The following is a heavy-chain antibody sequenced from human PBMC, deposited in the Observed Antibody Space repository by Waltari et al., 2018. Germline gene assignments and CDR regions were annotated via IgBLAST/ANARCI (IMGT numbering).Heavy chain of an antibody. J-gene: IGHJ6*02. CDR2: IWYDGSNK. Sequence: QVQLVESVGGVVQPWRSLRLSCAASGLPFSSYGCHRARQAPGKGLEWVAGIWYDGSNKYYADSVKGRFTISRDNSKNTLYLQMNSLRAEDTAVYYCASFGDLRAGGMDVWGQGTTVTVSS. CDR3: ASFGDLRAGGMDV. V-gene: IGHV3-33*01. D-gene: IGHD2-21*02. CDR1: GLPFSSYG.